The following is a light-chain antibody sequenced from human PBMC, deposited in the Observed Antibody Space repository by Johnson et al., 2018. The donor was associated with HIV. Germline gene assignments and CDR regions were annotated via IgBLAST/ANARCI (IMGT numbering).Light chain of an antibody. J-gene: IGLJ1*01. CDR1: SSNIGNNY. V-gene: IGLV1-51*01. CDR2: DNN. Sequence: QSVLTQPPSVSAAPGQKVTISCSGSSSNIGNNYVSWYQQLPGTAPKLLIYDNNKRPSGIPDRFSGSKSCTSATLGITGLQTGDEADYYCGTWDTSLSAGGVFGTGTQVTVL. CDR3: GTWDTSLSAGGV.